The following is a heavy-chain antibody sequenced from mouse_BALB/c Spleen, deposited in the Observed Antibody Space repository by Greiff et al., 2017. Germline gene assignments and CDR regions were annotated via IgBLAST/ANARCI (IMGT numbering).Heavy chain of an antibody. J-gene: IGHJ4*01. CDR2: INPYNDGT. CDR3: ARETARYAMDY. D-gene: IGHD3-2*01. Sequence: EVQLQQSGPELVKPGASVKMSCKASGYTFTSYVMHWVKQKPGQGLEWIGYINPYNDGTKYNEKFKGKATLTSDKSSSTAYMELSSLTSEDSAVYYCARETARYAMDYWGQGTSVTVSS. V-gene: IGHV1-14*01. CDR1: GYTFTSYV.